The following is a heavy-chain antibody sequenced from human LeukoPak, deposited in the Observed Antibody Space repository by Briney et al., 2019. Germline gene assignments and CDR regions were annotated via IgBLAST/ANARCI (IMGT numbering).Heavy chain of an antibody. CDR2: IYYSGST. V-gene: IGHV4-39*07. D-gene: IGHD1-26*01. CDR3: ASWGLYSGSYLGGDY. J-gene: IGHJ4*02. Sequence: WVRQAPGKGLEWIGSIYYSGSTYYNPSLKSRVTISVDTSKNQFSLKLSSVTAADTAVYYCASWGLYSGSYLGGDYWGQGTLVTVSS.